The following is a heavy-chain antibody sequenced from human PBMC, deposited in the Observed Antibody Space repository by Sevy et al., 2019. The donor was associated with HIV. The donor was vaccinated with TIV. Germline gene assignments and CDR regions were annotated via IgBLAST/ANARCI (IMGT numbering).Heavy chain of an antibody. CDR3: ARVGDTSGRTGTAWFDP. Sequence: GGSLRLSCAASGFTFSTYAMSWVRQAPGKGLEWVSTFSGSGGTTYYADSVRGRFTISRDNSKHTLYLQMNSLRAEDTAVYYCARVGDTSGRTGTAWFDPWGQGTLVTVSS. CDR2: FSGSGGTT. CDR1: GFTFSTYA. D-gene: IGHD2-15*01. V-gene: IGHV3-23*01. J-gene: IGHJ5*02.